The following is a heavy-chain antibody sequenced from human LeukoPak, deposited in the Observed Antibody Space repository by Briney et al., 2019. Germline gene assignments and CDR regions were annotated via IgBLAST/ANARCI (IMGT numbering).Heavy chain of an antibody. Sequence: GGSLRLSCAASGFTISSNYMSWVRQAPGKGLEWVSVIYSGGSTYYADYVKGRFTISRDNSKNTLYLQMNSLRAEDTAVYYCARGGIPAYDFWSGYNYWGQGTPVTVSS. CDR2: IYSGGST. D-gene: IGHD3-3*01. V-gene: IGHV3-53*01. J-gene: IGHJ4*02. CDR3: ARGGIPAYDFWSGYNY. CDR1: GFTISSNY.